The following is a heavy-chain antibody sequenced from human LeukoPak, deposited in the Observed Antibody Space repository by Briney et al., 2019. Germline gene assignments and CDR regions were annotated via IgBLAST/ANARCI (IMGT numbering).Heavy chain of an antibody. CDR2: TIPIFGTA. CDR1: GGTFISYA. J-gene: IGHJ4*02. CDR3: ARGITGTTGYYFDY. D-gene: IGHD1-7*01. V-gene: IGHV1-69*13. Sequence: ASVKVSCKASGGTFISYAISWVRQAPGQGLEWMGGTIPIFGTASYAQKFQGRVTITADESTSTAYMELSSLRSEDTAVYYCARGITGTTGYYFDYWGQGTLVAVSS.